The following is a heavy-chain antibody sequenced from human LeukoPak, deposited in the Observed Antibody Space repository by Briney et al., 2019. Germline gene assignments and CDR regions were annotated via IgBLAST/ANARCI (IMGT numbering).Heavy chain of an antibody. J-gene: IGHJ4*02. CDR3: ARDTHLPYYFDY. Sequence: RGSLRLSCAASGFTFSSYSMNWVSQAHEKGLGWDSSIIRSSSYIFYADSVKGRFNISRDNAKNSLDLQMNSLRAEDTAVYYRARDTHLPYYFDYGGQGTLVSVSS. CDR2: IIRSSSYI. V-gene: IGHV3-21*01. CDR1: GFTFSSYS.